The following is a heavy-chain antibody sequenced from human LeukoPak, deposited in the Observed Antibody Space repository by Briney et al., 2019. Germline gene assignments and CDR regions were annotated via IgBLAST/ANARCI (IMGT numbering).Heavy chain of an antibody. D-gene: IGHD3-22*01. Sequence: GGSLRLSCAVSGITLSNYGMSWVRQAPGKGLEWVAGISGSGGSTNYADSVKGRFSISRDNPKNTLYLQMNSLRAEDTAVYFCAKRGVVIRVILVGFHKEAYYFDSWGQGALVTVSS. CDR2: ISGSGGST. CDR3: AKRGVVIRVILVGFHKEAYYFDS. V-gene: IGHV3-23*01. J-gene: IGHJ4*02. CDR1: GITLSNYG.